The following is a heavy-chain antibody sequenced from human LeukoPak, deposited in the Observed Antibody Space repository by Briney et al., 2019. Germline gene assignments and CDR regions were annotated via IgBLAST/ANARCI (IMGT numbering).Heavy chain of an antibody. Sequence: KPSETLSLTXAVYGGSFSGYYWSWIRQPPGKGMEWIGEINHSGSTNYNPSLKSRVTISVDTSKNQFSLKLSSVTAADTAVYYCAKTRSYYYYYMDVWGKGTKVTVSS. CDR1: GGSFSGYY. J-gene: IGHJ6*03. CDR3: AKTRSYYYYYMDV. V-gene: IGHV4-34*01. CDR2: INHSGST.